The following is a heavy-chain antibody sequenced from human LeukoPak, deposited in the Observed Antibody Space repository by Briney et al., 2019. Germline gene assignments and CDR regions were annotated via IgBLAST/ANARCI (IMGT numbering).Heavy chain of an antibody. Sequence: SETLSLTCTVSGGSISSYYWSWIRQPPGKGLEWIGCIYYSGSTNYNPSLKSRVTISVDTSKNQFSLKLSSVTAADTAVYYCARALYSSSWYLDYWGQGTLVTVSS. D-gene: IGHD6-13*01. CDR3: ARALYSSSWYLDY. CDR1: GGSISSYY. V-gene: IGHV4-59*01. J-gene: IGHJ4*02. CDR2: IYYSGST.